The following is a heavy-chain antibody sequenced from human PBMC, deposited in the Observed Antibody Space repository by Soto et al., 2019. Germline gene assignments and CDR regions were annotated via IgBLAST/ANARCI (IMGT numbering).Heavy chain of an antibody. V-gene: IGHV3-53*02. CDR2: IYSGGST. CDR3: ARGGYDFWSSYYPYFDY. J-gene: IGHJ4*02. Sequence: EVQLVETGGGLIQPGGSLRLSCAASGFTVSSNYMSWVRQAPGKGLEWVSVIYSGGSTYYADSVKGRFTISRDNSKNTLYHQMNSLRAEDTAVYYCARGGYDFWSSYYPYFDYWGRGTLVTVSS. CDR1: GFTVSSNY. D-gene: IGHD3-3*01.